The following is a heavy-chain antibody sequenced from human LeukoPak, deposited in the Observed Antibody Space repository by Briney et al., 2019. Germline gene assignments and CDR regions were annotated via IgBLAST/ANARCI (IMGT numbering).Heavy chain of an antibody. CDR1: GGSIRSYY. Sequence: MTSETLSLTCTVSGGSIRSYYWSWIRQPPGKALEWIGYIYYSGSTNYNPPLKSRVTISVDTSKNQFSLTLSSVTAADTAVYYCARVFDSGSQAYFYYMDVWGKGTTVTISS. J-gene: IGHJ6*03. CDR3: ARVFDSGSQAYFYYMDV. V-gene: IGHV4-59*01. D-gene: IGHD3-10*01. CDR2: IYYSGST.